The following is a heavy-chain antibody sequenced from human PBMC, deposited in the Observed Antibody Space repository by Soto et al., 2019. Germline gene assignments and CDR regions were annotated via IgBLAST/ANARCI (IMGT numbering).Heavy chain of an antibody. CDR2: IYYSGST. J-gene: IGHJ3*02. CDR3: ASLPPDIAATNDPFDI. D-gene: IGHD5-12*01. V-gene: IGHV4-31*03. CDR1: GGSISSGDYY. Sequence: SETLSLTCTVSGGSISSGDYYWSWIRQHPGRGLEWIGYIYYSGSTYYNPSLKSRVIISDDTSKNQFSLKLNSVTAADTAVYYCASLPPDIAATNDPFDIWGQGTVVTVSS.